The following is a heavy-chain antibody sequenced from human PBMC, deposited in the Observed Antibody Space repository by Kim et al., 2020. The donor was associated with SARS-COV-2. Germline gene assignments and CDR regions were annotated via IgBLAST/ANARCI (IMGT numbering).Heavy chain of an antibody. CDR2: ISWNSGSI. D-gene: IGHD5-12*01. V-gene: IGHV3-9*01. J-gene: IGHJ4*02. CDR3: AKSVAHSGYELDY. Sequence: GGSLRLSCAASGFTFDDYAMHWVRQAPGKGLEWVSGISWNSGSIGYADSVKGRFTISRDNAKNSLYLQMNSLRAEDTALYYCAKSVAHSGYELDYWGQGTLVTVSS. CDR1: GFTFDDYA.